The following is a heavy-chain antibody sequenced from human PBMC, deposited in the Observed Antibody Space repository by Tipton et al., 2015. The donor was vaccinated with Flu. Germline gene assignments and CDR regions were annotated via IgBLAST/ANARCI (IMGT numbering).Heavy chain of an antibody. CDR2: INHSGRT. CDR1: GGSVSGHY. J-gene: IGHJ4*02. Sequence: TLSLTCAVYGGSVSGHYWSWIRQPPGKGLEWIGEINHSGRTNYNPSLKSRVTISVDTSKNQFSLKLSSVNAADTAVYYCATVSSYYFFFDSWGQGTLVTVSS. D-gene: IGHD1-26*01. V-gene: IGHV4-34*01. CDR3: ATVSSYYFFFDS.